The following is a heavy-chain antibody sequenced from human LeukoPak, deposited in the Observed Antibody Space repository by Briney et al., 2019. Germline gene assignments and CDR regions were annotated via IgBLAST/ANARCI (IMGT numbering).Heavy chain of an antibody. CDR1: GFNFSTYS. CDR3: ARGRYGDYPY. Sequence: GGSLRLSCAASGFNFSTYSMNWVRQAPGKGLEWVAVIWYDGSNKYYADSVKGRFTISRDNAKNSLYLQMNSLRAEDTAVYYCARGRYGDYPYWGQGTLVTVSS. V-gene: IGHV3-33*08. J-gene: IGHJ4*02. CDR2: IWYDGSNK. D-gene: IGHD4-17*01.